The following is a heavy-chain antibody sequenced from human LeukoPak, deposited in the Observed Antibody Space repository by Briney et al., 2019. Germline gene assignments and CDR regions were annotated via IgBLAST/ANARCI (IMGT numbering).Heavy chain of an antibody. J-gene: IGHJ4*02. Sequence: PSETLSLTCTVSGGSISSYYWSWIRQPPGKGLEWIGYIYYSGSTNYNPSLKSRVTISVDTSKNQFSLKLSSVTAADTAVYYCARRLERRRPFDYCAQGTLVTVSS. CDR3: ARRLERRRPFDY. D-gene: IGHD1-1*01. CDR1: GGSISSYY. V-gene: IGHV4-59*01. CDR2: IYYSGST.